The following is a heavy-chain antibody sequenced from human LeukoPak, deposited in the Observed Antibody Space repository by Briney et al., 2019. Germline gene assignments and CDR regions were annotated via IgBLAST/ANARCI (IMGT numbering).Heavy chain of an antibody. CDR2: INPSGGST. D-gene: IGHD4-23*01. J-gene: IGHJ2*01. V-gene: IGHV1-46*01. Sequence: ASVKVSCKASGYTFTSYYMHWVRQAPGQGLEWMGIINPSGGSTSYAQKFQGRVTMTRDTSTSTVYMELSSLRSEDTAVYYCARDHEGRRGGNPGRYFDLWGRGTLVTVSS. CDR1: GYTFTSYY. CDR3: ARDHEGRRGGNPGRYFDL.